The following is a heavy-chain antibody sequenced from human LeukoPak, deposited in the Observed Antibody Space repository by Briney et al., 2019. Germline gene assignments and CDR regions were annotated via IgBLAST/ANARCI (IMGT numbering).Heavy chain of an antibody. CDR1: GFTFSSYA. D-gene: IGHD3-22*01. Sequence: GGSLRLSCAASGFTFSSYAMHWVRQAPGKGLEWVAVISYDGSNKYYADSVKGRFTISRDNSKNTLYLQMNSLRADDTAVYYCARSYYDSSGYSIDYWGQGTLVTVSS. CDR2: ISYDGSNK. CDR3: ARSYYDSSGYSIDY. V-gene: IGHV3-30*04. J-gene: IGHJ4*02.